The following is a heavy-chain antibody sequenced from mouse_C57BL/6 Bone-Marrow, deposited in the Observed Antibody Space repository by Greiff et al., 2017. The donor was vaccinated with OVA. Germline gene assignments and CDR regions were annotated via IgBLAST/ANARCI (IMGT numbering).Heavy chain of an antibody. J-gene: IGHJ2*01. CDR1: GYSFTGYY. CDR2: INPSTGGT. Sequence: VQLQQSGPELVKPGASVKISCKASGYSFTGYYMNWVKQSPEKSLEWIGEINPSTGGTTYNQKFKAKATLTVDKSSSTAYMQLKSLTSEDSAVYYCARTLDYYFDYWGQGTTLTVSS. CDR3: ARTLDYYFDY. V-gene: IGHV1-42*01.